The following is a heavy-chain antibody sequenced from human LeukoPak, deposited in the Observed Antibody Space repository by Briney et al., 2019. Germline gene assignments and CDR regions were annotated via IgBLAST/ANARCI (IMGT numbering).Heavy chain of an antibody. CDR2: ISYDESNK. V-gene: IGHV3-30-3*01. Sequence: GGSLRLSCTASGFTFSTYAMHWVRQAPGKGLEWVAVISYDESNKYYADSVKGRFTISRDISTNTLYLQMNSLRAEDTAIYYCVRGCSDTCYRFDYWGQGTLVTVSS. CDR3: VRGCSDTCYRFDY. D-gene: IGHD2-15*01. CDR1: GFTFSTYA. J-gene: IGHJ4*02.